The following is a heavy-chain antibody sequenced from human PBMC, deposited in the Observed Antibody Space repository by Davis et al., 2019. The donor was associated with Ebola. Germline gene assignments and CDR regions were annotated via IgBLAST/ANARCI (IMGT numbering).Heavy chain of an antibody. D-gene: IGHD6-19*01. CDR3: AKSPSGWYDY. V-gene: IGHV3-23*01. CDR1: GFTFSNSA. CDR2: ISTSGVTT. J-gene: IGHJ4*02. Sequence: GGSLRLSCAASGFTFSNSAMSWVRQAPGKGLDWVSVISTSGVTTCYADSVKGRFTISSDNSKNTVFLQMSSLRAEDTAVYYCAKSPSGWYDYWGQGTLVTVSS.